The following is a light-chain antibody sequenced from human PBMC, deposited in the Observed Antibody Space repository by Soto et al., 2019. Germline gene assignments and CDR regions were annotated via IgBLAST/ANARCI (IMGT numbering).Light chain of an antibody. J-gene: IGKJ2*01. Sequence: DIQMTQSPSTLSASVGDTVTITCRASQGVSNWVAWYRQKPGQAPELLIYDASTLQSGVPSRFSGTGYGTDFTLTISNLQPADSAAYACQQYDSYTHTFGQGTKLEVK. CDR2: DAS. V-gene: IGKV1-5*01. CDR1: QGVSNW. CDR3: QQYDSYTHT.